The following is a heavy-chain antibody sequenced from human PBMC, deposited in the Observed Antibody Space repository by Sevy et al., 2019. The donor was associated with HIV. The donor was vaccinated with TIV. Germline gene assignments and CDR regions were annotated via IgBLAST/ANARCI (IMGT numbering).Heavy chain of an antibody. D-gene: IGHD2-15*01. CDR3: ARDIPPILKDIVVVVAATPFDY. J-gene: IGHJ4*02. CDR1: GFTFSSYS. Sequence: GGSLRLSCAASGFTFSSYSMNWVRQAPGKGLEWVSYISSSSSTIYYADSVTGRFTISRDNAKNSLYLQMNSLRAEDTAVYYCARDIPPILKDIVVVVAATPFDYWGQGTLVTVSS. CDR2: ISSSSSTI. V-gene: IGHV3-48*01.